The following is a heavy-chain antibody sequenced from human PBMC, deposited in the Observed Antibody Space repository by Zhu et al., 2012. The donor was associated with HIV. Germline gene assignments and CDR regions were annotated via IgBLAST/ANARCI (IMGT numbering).Heavy chain of an antibody. CDR2: IYYSGST. Sequence: QVQLQESGPGLVKPSETLSLTCTVSGGSISSSNYYWGWIRQPPGKGLEWIGSIYYSGSTYYNPSLKSRVTISVDTSKNQFSLKLSSVTAADTAVFYCASSTAGFDYWGQGTLGHRLL. J-gene: IGHJ4*02. CDR1: GGSISSSNYY. V-gene: IGHV4-39*07. CDR3: ASSTAGFDY. D-gene: IGHD4-17*01.